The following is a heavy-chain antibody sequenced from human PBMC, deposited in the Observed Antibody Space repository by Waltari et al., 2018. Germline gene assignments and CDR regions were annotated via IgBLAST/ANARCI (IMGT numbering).Heavy chain of an antibody. V-gene: IGHV3-23*01. Sequence: EVQLLESGGDLEQPGGSLRISCVGSGFNFSNYAMNWVRQAPGKGLEGVETMRGTGDYTYYADSVKGRFTISRDNSKNTVFLHMNNLRVEDTAIYFCAKDQAEWLVLDGYFDSWGQGTPVTVSS. CDR2: MRGTGDYT. CDR3: AKDQAEWLVLDGYFDS. D-gene: IGHD6-19*01. J-gene: IGHJ4*02. CDR1: GFNFSNYA.